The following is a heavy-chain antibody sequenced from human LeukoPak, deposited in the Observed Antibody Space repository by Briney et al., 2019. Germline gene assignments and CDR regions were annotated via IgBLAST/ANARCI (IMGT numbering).Heavy chain of an antibody. D-gene: IGHD2-15*01. CDR3: ATETECSGGTCYSYGWFDP. CDR1: GGSISSYY. CDR2: ISYSGSA. J-gene: IGHJ5*02. Sequence: SETLSLTCTVSGGSISSYYWSWIRQPPGKGLEWVGDISYSGSATYNPSLRSRVTISVDTSTNQFSLTLGSVTAADTAVYYCATETECSGGTCYSYGWFDPWGQGTQVIVSS. V-gene: IGHV4-59*01.